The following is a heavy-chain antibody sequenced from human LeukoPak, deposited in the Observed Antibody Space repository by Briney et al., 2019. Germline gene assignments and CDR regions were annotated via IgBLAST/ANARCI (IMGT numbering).Heavy chain of an antibody. D-gene: IGHD5-24*01. Sequence: GGSLRLSCAASGFTFSSYWMHWVRQAPGKGLVWVSRINNDGSSTNYADSVKGRFTISRDNAKNTLYLQMHSLRAEDTAVYYCAREGDGYNDAFDIWGQRTMVTVSS. CDR3: AREGDGYNDAFDI. CDR1: GFTFSSYW. CDR2: INNDGSST. V-gene: IGHV3-74*01. J-gene: IGHJ3*02.